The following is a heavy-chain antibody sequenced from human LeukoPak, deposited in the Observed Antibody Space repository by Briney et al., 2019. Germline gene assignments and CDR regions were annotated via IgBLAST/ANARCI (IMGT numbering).Heavy chain of an antibody. D-gene: IGHD2-2*01. CDR3: AKDTYCGSTGCSRGYFDY. Sequence: GWSLRLSCAASGFTFSSYAMSWVRQAPGKGLEWVSAITASGAGTDYADSVKGRFTISRDSSKNTLYLQLNSLRDEDTAVYFCAKDTYCGSTGCSRGYFDYWGQGTLVTVSS. J-gene: IGHJ4*02. CDR2: ITASGAGT. V-gene: IGHV3-23*01. CDR1: GFTFSSYA.